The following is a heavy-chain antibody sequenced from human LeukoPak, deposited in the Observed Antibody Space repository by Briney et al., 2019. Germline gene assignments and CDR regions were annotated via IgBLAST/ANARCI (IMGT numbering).Heavy chain of an antibody. V-gene: IGHV1-69*04. CDR2: IIPILGIA. CDR3: ARERYYDSSGYPHFDY. D-gene: IGHD3-22*01. Sequence: ASVKVSCKASGGTFSSYAISWVRQAPGQGLEWVGRIIPILGIANYAQKFQGRVTITADKSTSTAYMELSSLRSEDTAVYYCARERYYDSSGYPHFDYWGQGTLVTVSS. CDR1: GGTFSSYA. J-gene: IGHJ4*02.